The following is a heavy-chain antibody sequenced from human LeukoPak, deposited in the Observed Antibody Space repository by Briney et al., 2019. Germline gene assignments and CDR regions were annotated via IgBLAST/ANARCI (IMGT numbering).Heavy chain of an antibody. V-gene: IGHV1-2*02. J-gene: IGHJ4*02. CDR3: ATLGYSSSWPPFDY. CDR2: INPNSGGT. D-gene: IGHD6-13*01. CDR1: GYTFTGYY. Sequence: ASVKVSCKASGYTFTGYYMHWVRQAPGQGLERMGWINPNSGGTNYAQKFQGRVTMTRDTSISTAYMELSRLRSDDTAVYYCATLGYSSSWPPFDYWGQGTLVTVSS.